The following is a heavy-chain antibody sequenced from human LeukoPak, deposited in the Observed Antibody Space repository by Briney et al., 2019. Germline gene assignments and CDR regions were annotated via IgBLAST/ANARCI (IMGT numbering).Heavy chain of an antibody. J-gene: IGHJ4*02. CDR3: ARATQEWELPEG. Sequence: ASVTVSCKSSGYTFTDYYLLWVRQAPGQGPEWMGIINPSGGSTSYAQKFQGRVTMTRDMSTSTVYMELSSLRSEDTAVYYCARATQEWELPEGWGQGTVVTVSS. CDR1: GYTFTDYY. CDR2: INPSGGST. V-gene: IGHV1-46*01. D-gene: IGHD1-26*01.